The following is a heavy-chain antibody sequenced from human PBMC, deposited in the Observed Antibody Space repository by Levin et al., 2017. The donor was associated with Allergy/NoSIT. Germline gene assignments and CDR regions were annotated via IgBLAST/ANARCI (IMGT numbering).Heavy chain of an antibody. CDR2: IKRDGSER. D-gene: IGHD3-22*01. CDR3: ARTGDPYASSGYFDY. V-gene: IGHV3-7*01. Sequence: PGGSLRLSCSASGFSFSNFWMSWVRQAPGKGLEWVAIIKRDGSERYYVDSVEGRFTISRDNAENSLYLQMNSLRAEDTAVYYCARTGDPYASSGYFDYWGQGSLVTVTS. J-gene: IGHJ4*02. CDR1: GFSFSNFW.